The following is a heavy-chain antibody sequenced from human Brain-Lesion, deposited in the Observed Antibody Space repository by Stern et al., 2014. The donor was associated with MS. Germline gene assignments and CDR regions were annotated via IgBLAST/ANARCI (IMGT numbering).Heavy chain of an antibody. CDR3: ARVETPLADFYYYYGMDV. CDR1: GFTFSSYT. Sequence: EVQLVESWGGPVKPGGSLRLSCAASGFTFSSYTMNWVRQAPGKGLEWVSSINRGSDYIYYADSVKGRFTISRDNAKNSLYLQMNSLRAEDTALYYCARVETPLADFYYYYGMDVWGQGTTVTVSS. V-gene: IGHV3-21*01. CDR2: INRGSDYI. D-gene: IGHD5-18*01. J-gene: IGHJ6*02.